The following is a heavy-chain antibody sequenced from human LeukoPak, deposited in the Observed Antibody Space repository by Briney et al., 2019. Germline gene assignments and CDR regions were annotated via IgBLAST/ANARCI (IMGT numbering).Heavy chain of an antibody. Sequence: ASVKVSCKASGYTFTGYYMHWVRQAPGQGLEWMGWINPNSGGTNYAQKFQGRVTMTRDTSNSTAYMELSRLRSDDTAVYYCARYTRVIAAPVAPANCGQRTLVTVSS. D-gene: IGHD6-13*01. CDR2: INPNSGGT. J-gene: IGHJ4*02. V-gene: IGHV1-2*02. CDR1: GYTFTGYY. CDR3: ARYTRVIAAPVAPAN.